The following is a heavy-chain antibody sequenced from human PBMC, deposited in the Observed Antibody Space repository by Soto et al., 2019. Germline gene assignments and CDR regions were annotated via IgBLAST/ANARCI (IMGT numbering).Heavy chain of an antibody. Sequence: GSRRLCCAASTFRFSTYWMTWVRQAPGKGLEWVANIHRDEIEKYYMDSVKGRFTISRDNDKNSLYLQMTSLRAEDTAVYYCAGGNALDVWGQGTTVTVSS. CDR3: AGGNALDV. J-gene: IGHJ6*02. CDR1: TFRFSTYW. V-gene: IGHV3-7*01. CDR2: IHRDEIEK.